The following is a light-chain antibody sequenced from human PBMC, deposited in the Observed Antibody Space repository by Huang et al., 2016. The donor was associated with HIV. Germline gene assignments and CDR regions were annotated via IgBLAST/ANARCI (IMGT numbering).Light chain of an antibody. J-gene: IGKJ4*01. V-gene: IGKV3D-15*01. CDR3: QQYDDWPPEFT. Sequence: EIVMTQSPATLSVSAGERATLSCRASQRVSSNLAWYQQKPGQAPRLLIYGASTRATGIPARFSGSGSGTDVTLTITSLQSEDFAIYYCQQYDDWPPEFTFGGGTKVEVK. CDR2: GAS. CDR1: QRVSSN.